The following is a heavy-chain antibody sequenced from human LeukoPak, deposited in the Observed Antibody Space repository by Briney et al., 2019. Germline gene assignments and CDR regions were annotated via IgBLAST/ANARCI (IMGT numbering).Heavy chain of an antibody. CDR1: GYTFTSYD. Sequence: ATVKVSCKASGYTFTSYDINWVRQATGQGLEWMGWMNPNSGNTGYAQKSQGRVTMTRNTSISTAYMELSSLRSEDTAVYYCARLSEKGVATIPYWGQGTLVTVSS. D-gene: IGHD5-12*01. J-gene: IGHJ4*02. V-gene: IGHV1-8*01. CDR3: ARLSEKGVATIPY. CDR2: MNPNSGNT.